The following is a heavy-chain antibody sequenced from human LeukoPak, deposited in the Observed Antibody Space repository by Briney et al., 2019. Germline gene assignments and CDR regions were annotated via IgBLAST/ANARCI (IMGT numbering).Heavy chain of an antibody. CDR2: IYYSGST. J-gene: IGHJ4*02. CDR3: ARDRGNWTTTRYVDY. CDR1: GGSISSYY. D-gene: IGHD1-1*01. V-gene: IGHV4-59*01. Sequence: SETLSLTCTVSGGSISSYYWSWIRQPPGKGLEWIWYIYYSGSTNYNPSLKSRVTISVDTSKNQFSLKLSSVTAADTAVYYCARDRGNWTTTRYVDYWGQGTLVTVSS.